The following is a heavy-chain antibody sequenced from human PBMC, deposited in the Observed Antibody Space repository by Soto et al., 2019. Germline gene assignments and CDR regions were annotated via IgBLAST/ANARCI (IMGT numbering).Heavy chain of an antibody. V-gene: IGHV4-39*01. D-gene: IGHD3-10*01. CDR3: ASLHYDVGSSDPTQVRQDY. Sequence: SGTLSLTCTVSGGSISSSSYYWGWIRQPPGKGVEWIGSIYYSGSTYYNPSLKSRVTISVDTSKNQFSLKLSSVTAADTAVYYCASLHYDVGSSDPTQVRQDYWGQGTLVTVSS. J-gene: IGHJ4*02. CDR2: IYYSGST. CDR1: GGSISSSSYY.